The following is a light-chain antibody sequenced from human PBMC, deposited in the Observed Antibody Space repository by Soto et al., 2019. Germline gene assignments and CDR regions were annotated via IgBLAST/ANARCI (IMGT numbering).Light chain of an antibody. V-gene: IGKV1-17*01. CDR2: AAS. J-gene: IGKJ4*01. CDR1: QAVSSD. Sequence: DIQMTPSPSSLSASLGERATLTCRASQAVSSDLAWYHQKPGKAPRRLIYAASTRERGVPPRFSGSGSGTEFTLTISSLQTEDFATYYCLQHNSWHLTFGEGTEL. CDR3: LQHNSWHLT.